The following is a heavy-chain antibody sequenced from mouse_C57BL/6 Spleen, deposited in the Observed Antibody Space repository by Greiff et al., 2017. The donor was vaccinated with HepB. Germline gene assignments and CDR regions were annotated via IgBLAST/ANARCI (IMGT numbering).Heavy chain of an antibody. CDR2: IDPSDSYT. D-gene: IGHD2-4*01. V-gene: IGHV1-69*01. CDR1: GYTFTSYW. CDR3: ARHYDYDGRYFDV. J-gene: IGHJ1*03. Sequence: QVQLQQPGAELVMPGASVKLSCKASGYTFTSYWMHWVKQRPGQGLEWIGEIDPSDSYTNYNQKFKGKSTLTVDKSASTAYMQLSSLTSEDSAVYYCARHYDYDGRYFDVWGTGTTVTVSS.